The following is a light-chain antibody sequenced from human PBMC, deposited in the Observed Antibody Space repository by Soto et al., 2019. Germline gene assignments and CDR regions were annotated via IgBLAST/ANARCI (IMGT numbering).Light chain of an antibody. V-gene: IGLV2-14*01. Sequence: QSVLTQPASVSGSPGQSITISCAGTSSDVGRYTDVSWYQQHPGKAPKLIIYDVYNRPSGVSTRFSGSKSGNTASLTISGIQDEDEADYYCTSYTRTSTPYVFGGGTKLTVL. J-gene: IGLJ1*01. CDR2: DVY. CDR3: TSYTRTSTPYV. CDR1: SSDVGRYTD.